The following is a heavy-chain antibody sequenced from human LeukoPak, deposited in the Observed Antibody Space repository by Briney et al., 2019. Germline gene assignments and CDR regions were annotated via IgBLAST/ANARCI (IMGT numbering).Heavy chain of an antibody. D-gene: IGHD4-17*01. CDR2: ISAYNGNT. Sequence: ASVKVSCKASGYTFTGYYMHWVRQAPGQGLEWMGWISAYNGNTNYAQKLQGRVTMTRDMSTSTVYMELSSLRSEDTAVYYCARNNYGDYVGLAYYYYYYMDVWGKGTTVTVSS. CDR3: ARNNYGDYVGLAYYYYYYMDV. CDR1: GYTFTGYY. V-gene: IGHV1-18*04. J-gene: IGHJ6*03.